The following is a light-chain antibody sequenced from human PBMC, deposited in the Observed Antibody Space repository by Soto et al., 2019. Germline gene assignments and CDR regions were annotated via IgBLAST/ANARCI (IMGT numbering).Light chain of an antibody. CDR1: QRISSSI. V-gene: IGKV3-20*01. CDR3: QQYKSAPLT. J-gene: IGKJ5*01. Sequence: EIVLTQSPGTLSLSLGERATLSCRTSQRISSSILACYQQKPGEAPRLLIYAASMGSTGIPDRFSGSGSGTDFTLTISRLEPEDFAAYYCQQYKSAPLTFGPGTRLEIK. CDR2: AAS.